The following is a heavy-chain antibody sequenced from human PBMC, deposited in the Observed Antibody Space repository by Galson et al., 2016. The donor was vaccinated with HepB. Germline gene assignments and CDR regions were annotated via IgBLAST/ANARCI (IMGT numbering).Heavy chain of an antibody. CDR3: ARAAGHEYYFYGMGV. CDR1: GGSISSSGYH. CDR2: IYYTGST. D-gene: IGHD6-13*01. J-gene: IGHJ6*02. Sequence: SETLSLTCTVSGGSISSSGYHWGWIRQPPGKGLEWIGNIYYTGSTYYNPSLESRLSMSVDTSKNQFALTLTSVTAADTAVYYCARAAGHEYYFYGMGVWGQGTTVTVSS. V-gene: IGHV4-39*01.